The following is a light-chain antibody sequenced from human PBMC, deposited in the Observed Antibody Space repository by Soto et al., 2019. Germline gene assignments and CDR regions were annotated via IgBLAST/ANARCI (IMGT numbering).Light chain of an antibody. J-gene: IGLJ1*01. Sequence: QSVLTQPLSASGSPGQSVAISCDGISSDVGDYHDVSWYGQHPGNAPKLPVYEVNKRPAAGPDGFSGSQSGTTGPRASSALQAEDEADYYCSSYAGRNTYGFGTGTKVNVL. CDR3: SSYAGRNTYG. CDR2: EVN. V-gene: IGLV2-8*01. CDR1: SSDVGDYHD.